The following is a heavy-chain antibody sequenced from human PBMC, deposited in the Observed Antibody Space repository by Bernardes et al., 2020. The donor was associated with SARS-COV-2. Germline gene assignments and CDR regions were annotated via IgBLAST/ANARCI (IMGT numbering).Heavy chain of an antibody. CDR3: ATCSMTNCYFTEDY. D-gene: IGHD2-2*01. CDR2: ISSNSYYT. CDR1: GLTFSDYY. V-gene: IGHV3-11*03. J-gene: IGHJ4*02. Sequence: GGSLRLSCAASGLTFSDYYMAWVRQAPGKGLEWVSYISSNSYYTNFPDSMKGRFSISRDNSKNTLYLQMDSLRVEDTAVYYCATCSMTNCYFTEDYWGQGTLVTVSS.